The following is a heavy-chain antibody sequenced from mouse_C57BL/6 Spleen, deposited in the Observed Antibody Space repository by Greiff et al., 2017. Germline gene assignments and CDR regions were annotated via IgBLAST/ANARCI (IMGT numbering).Heavy chain of an antibody. Sequence: VQLQQPGAELVRPGSSVKLSCKASGYTFTSYWMDWVKQRPGQGLEWIGNIYPSDSETHYNQKFKDKATLTVDKPSSTAYMQLSSLTSEDSAVYYCARRGSNYWYFDVWGTGTTVTVSS. V-gene: IGHV1-61*01. CDR2: IYPSDSET. D-gene: IGHD1-1*01. J-gene: IGHJ1*03. CDR1: GYTFTSYW. CDR3: ARRGSNYWYFDV.